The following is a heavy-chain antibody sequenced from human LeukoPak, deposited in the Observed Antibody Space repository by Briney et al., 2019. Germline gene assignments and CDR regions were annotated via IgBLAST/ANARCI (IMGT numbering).Heavy chain of an antibody. CDR3: ARGGVAAAGTTRFDP. Sequence: GASVKVSCKASGYTFTSYGISWVRQAPEQGLEWLGWISAYNGNTNYAQKRQGRVTMTTDTSTSTAYMELRSLRSDDTAVYYCARGGVAAAGTTRFDPWCQGTLVTVSS. CDR1: GYTFTSYG. J-gene: IGHJ5*02. V-gene: IGHV1-18*01. CDR2: ISAYNGNT. D-gene: IGHD6-13*01.